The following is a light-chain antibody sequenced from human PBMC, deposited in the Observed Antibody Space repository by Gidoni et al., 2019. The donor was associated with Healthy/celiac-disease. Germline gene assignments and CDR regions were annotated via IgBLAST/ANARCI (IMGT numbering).Light chain of an antibody. CDR1: QSVSSSY. Sequence: ELVLTQSPGTLSLSPGESATLSCRASQSVSSSYLAWYQQKPGQAPRLLIYGASSRATGIPDFTLPISRLEPEDFAVYYCQQYGSSPRVTFGPGTKVDIK. CDR2: GAS. CDR3: QQYGSSPRVT. V-gene: IGKV3-20*01. J-gene: IGKJ3*01.